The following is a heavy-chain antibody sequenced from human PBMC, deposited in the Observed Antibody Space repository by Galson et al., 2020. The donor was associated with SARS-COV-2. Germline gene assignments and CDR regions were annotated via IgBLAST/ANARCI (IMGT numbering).Heavy chain of an antibody. Sequence: GESLKISCATSGFTFSSYWMNWVRQAPGEGLEWVANIKKDGSERNYVDSVKGRFTIYRDNAKNSLYLEMNSLRVEDTAVYYCARAHAYGSRTPGFPWGQGTLVTVSS. V-gene: IGHV3-7*04. CDR2: IKKDGSER. D-gene: IGHD3-10*01. CDR3: ARAHAYGSRTPGFP. J-gene: IGHJ5*02. CDR1: GFTFSSYW.